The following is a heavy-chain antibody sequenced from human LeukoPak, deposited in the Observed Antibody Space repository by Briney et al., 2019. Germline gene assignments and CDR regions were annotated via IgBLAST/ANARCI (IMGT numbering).Heavy chain of an antibody. V-gene: IGHV3-30*04. D-gene: IGHD4-17*01. Sequence: GRSLRLSCAASGFTFSSYAMHWVRQAPGKGLEWVAVISYDGSNKYYADSVKGRFTISRDNSKNTLYLQMNSLRAEDTAVYYYARDRGMTTVTTPDYWGQGTLVTVSS. CDR3: ARDRGMTTVTTPDY. CDR2: ISYDGSNK. J-gene: IGHJ4*02. CDR1: GFTFSSYA.